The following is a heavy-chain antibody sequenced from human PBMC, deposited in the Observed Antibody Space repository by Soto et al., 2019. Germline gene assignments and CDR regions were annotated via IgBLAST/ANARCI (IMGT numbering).Heavy chain of an antibody. CDR2: INPGGGST. V-gene: IGHV1-46*01. J-gene: IGHJ4*01. Sequence: ASVKVSCKDSGYTLTSYYLHWLRQAHGQGLECMGIINPGGGSTSHAQKSQGRLTMIRDTXKSTVYMEVSSMRSDATAVYYCARAGRSSCSSGFHYFDYWG. CDR3: ARAGRSSCSSGFHYFDY. D-gene: IGHD6-19*01. CDR1: GYTLTSYY.